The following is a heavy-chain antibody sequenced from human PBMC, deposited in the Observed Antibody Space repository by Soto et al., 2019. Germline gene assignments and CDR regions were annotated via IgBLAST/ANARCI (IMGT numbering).Heavy chain of an antibody. J-gene: IGHJ4*02. CDR3: VRGEFDSGGYHSLPFEY. D-gene: IGHD3-22*01. V-gene: IGHV3-53*02. Sequence: EVHLVETGGGLIQPGGSLNLSCAASGFTVSDNYLSWVRQTPGKGLEWLSVTYRGGSTYYADSVKGRFTVSRDKSKNRLDLQINSLRAEDTAVYYCVRGEFDSGGYHSLPFEYWGQGTLVTVSS. CDR1: GFTVSDNY. CDR2: TYRGGST.